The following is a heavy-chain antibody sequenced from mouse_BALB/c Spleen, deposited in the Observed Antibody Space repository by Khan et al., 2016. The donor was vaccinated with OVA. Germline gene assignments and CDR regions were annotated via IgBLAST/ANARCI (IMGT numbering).Heavy chain of an antibody. V-gene: IGHV3-2*02. J-gene: IGHJ2*01. CDR1: GYSITSGYG. CDR3: ARTAKIKY. Sequence: EVQLQESGPGLVKPSQSLSLTCTVTGYSITSGYGWNWIRQFPGNKLEWMGYISYSGSTNYNPSLKSRISIARDTSKNQFFLQLNDVTTEDTATYYCARTAKIKYWGQGTTLTVSS. CDR2: ISYSGST. D-gene: IGHD1-2*01.